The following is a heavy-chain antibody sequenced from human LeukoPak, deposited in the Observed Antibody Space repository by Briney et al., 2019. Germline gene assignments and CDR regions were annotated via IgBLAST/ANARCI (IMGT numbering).Heavy chain of an antibody. V-gene: IGHV3-30*02. J-gene: IGHJ3*02. D-gene: IGHD4-17*01. CDR2: IRYDGSNK. CDR1: GFTFSSYG. Sequence: GGSLRLSCAASGFTFSSYGMHWVRQAPGKGLEWVAFIRYDGSNKYYADSVKGRFTISRDNSKNTLYLQMISLRAEDTAVYYCAKSEAKVTPAGTRVIWGQGTMVTVS. CDR3: AKSEAKVTPAGTRVI.